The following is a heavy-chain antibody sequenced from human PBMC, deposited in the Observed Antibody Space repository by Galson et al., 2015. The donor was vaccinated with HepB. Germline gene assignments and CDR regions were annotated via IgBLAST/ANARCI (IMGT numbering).Heavy chain of an antibody. J-gene: IGHJ3*02. CDR2: LNPDGSDK. CDR1: GFIFSNYW. CDR3: ARATYGGNSDAAFDI. V-gene: IGHV3-7*01. D-gene: IGHD4-23*01. Sequence: SLRLSCAASGFIFSNYWMSWVRLAPGKGLEWVTTLNPDGSDKHYADSVKGRFTISRDNAKNSLYLQMNSLRAEDTAVYYCARATYGGNSDAAFDIWGQGTMVTVSS.